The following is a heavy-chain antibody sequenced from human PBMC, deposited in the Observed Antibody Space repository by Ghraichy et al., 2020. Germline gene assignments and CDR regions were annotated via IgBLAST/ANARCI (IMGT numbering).Heavy chain of an antibody. V-gene: IGHV3-30*04. J-gene: IGHJ6*02. D-gene: IGHD3-9*01. CDR1: GFTFSSYA. CDR2: ISYDGSNK. Sequence: GESLNISCAASGFTFSSYAMHWVRQAPGKGLEWVAVISYDGSNKYYADSVKGRFTISRDNSKNTLYLQMNSLRAEDTAVYYCARRYYDILTGYYPIIGFYGMDVWGQGTTVTVSS. CDR3: ARRYYDILTGYYPIIGFYGMDV.